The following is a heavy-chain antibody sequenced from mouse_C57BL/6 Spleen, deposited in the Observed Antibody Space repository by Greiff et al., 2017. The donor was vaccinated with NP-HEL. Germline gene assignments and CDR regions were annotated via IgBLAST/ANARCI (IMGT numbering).Heavy chain of an antibody. CDR3: ARRGYGTRFAY. V-gene: IGHV1-18*01. J-gene: IGHJ3*01. CDR2: INPNNGGT. CDR1: GYTFTDYN. D-gene: IGHD1-1*01. Sequence: VQLQQSGPELVKPGASVKIPCKASGYTFTDYNMDWVKQSHGKSLEWIGDINPNNGGTIYNQKFKGKATLTVDKSSSTAYMELRSLTSEDTAVYYCARRGYGTRFAYWGQGTLVTVSA.